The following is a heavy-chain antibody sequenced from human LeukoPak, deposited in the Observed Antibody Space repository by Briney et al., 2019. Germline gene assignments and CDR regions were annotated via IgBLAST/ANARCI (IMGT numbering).Heavy chain of an antibody. D-gene: IGHD3-9*01. J-gene: IGHJ5*02. CDR2: INSDGSST. CDR1: GFTFSSYW. V-gene: IGHV3-74*01. Sequence: GGSLRLSCAASGFTFSSYWMHWVRQAPGKGLVWVSRINSDGSSTSYADSVKGRFTISRDNAKNTLYVQMNSLRAEDTAVYYCARADFDWLFRFGPNWLDPWGQGTLVTVSS. CDR3: ARADFDWLFRFGPNWLDP.